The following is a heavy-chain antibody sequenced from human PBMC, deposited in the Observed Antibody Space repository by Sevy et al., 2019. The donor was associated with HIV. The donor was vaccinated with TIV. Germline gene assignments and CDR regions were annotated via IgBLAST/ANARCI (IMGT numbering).Heavy chain of an antibody. Sequence: SETLSLTCTVSGGSISSYYWSWIRQPAGKGLEWIGRIYTSGSTNYNPSLKSRVTMSVDTSKNQFSLKLSSVTAADTAVYYCARDMGCSSTSCLPGYYYGMDVWGQGTTVTVSS. CDR1: GGSISSYY. J-gene: IGHJ6*02. CDR3: ARDMGCSSTSCLPGYYYGMDV. CDR2: IYTSGST. V-gene: IGHV4-4*07. D-gene: IGHD2-2*01.